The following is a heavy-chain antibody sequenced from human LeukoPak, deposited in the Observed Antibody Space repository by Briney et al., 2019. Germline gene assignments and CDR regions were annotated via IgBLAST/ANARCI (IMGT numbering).Heavy chain of an antibody. CDR2: INHSGST. Sequence: GSLRLSCAASGFTFSSYAMSWVRQPPGKGLEWIGEINHSGSTNYNPSLKSQVTISVDTSKNQFYLKLSSVTAADTAVYYCARGSYSSRSYYYYYMDVWGKGTTVTVSS. J-gene: IGHJ6*03. D-gene: IGHD6-13*01. CDR3: ARGSYSSRSYYYYYMDV. CDR1: GFTFSSYA. V-gene: IGHV4-34*01.